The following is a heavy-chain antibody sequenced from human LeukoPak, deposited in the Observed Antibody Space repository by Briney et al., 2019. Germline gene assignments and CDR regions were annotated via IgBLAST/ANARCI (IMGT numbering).Heavy chain of an antibody. CDR3: ARDQELGWFGELSGGYYFDY. CDR1: GFTFSSYW. D-gene: IGHD3-10*01. J-gene: IGHJ4*02. V-gene: IGHV3-7*01. CDR2: IKQDGSEK. Sequence: GGSLRLSCAASGFTFSSYWMSWVRQAPGKGLEWVANIKQDGSEKYYVDSVKGRFTISRDNAKNSLYLQMNSLRAEDTAVYYCARDQELGWFGELSGGYYFDYWGQGTLVTVSS.